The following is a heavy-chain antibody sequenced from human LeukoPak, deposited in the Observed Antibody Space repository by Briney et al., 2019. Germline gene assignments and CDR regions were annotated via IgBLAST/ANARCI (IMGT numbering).Heavy chain of an antibody. V-gene: IGHV3-23*01. CDR3: ARGPPYDY. CDR2: ISGSGGST. CDR1: GFTFTSYA. Sequence: GGSLRLSCAASGFTFTSYAMNWVRQAPGKGLEWVSGISGSGGSTYYADSVKGRFSISRDNAKKSLYLQMNSLRAEDTAVYYCARGPPYDYWGQGILVTVSS. J-gene: IGHJ4*02.